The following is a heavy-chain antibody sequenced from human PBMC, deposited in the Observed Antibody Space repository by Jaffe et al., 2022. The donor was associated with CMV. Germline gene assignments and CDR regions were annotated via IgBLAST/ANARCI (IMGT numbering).Heavy chain of an antibody. J-gene: IGHJ4*02. Sequence: QVQLQQWGAGLLKPSETLSLTCAVYGGSFSGYYWSWIRQPPGKGLEWIGEINHSGSTNYNPSLKSRVTISVDTSKNQFSLKLSSVTAADTAVYYCARRMDIYYGSGSYYNRYYFDYWGQGTLVTVSS. D-gene: IGHD3-10*01. CDR1: GGSFSGYY. CDR2: INHSGST. CDR3: ARRMDIYYGSGSYYNRYYFDY. V-gene: IGHV4-34*01.